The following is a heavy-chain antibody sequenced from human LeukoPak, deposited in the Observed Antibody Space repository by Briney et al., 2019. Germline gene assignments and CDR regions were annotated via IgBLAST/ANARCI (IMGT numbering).Heavy chain of an antibody. Sequence: GGSLRLSCAASGFTFSSYGMHWARQAPGKGLEWVAVISYDGSNKYYADSVKGRFTISRDNSKNTLYLQMNSLRAEDTAVYYCAKGEGYYDSSGYEYFQHWGQGTLVTVSS. V-gene: IGHV3-30*18. D-gene: IGHD3-22*01. CDR3: AKGEGYYDSSGYEYFQH. J-gene: IGHJ1*01. CDR1: GFTFSSYG. CDR2: ISYDGSNK.